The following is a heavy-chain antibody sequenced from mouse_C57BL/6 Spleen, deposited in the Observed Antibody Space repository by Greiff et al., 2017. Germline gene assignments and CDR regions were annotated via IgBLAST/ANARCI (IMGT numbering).Heavy chain of an antibody. D-gene: IGHD1-1*01. Sequence: VQLVESGAELVKPGASVKISCKASGYAFSSYWMNWVKQRPGKGLEWIGQIYPGDGDTNYNGKFKGKATLTADKSSSTAYMQLSSLTSEDSAVYFCAIYYYGSSYFDYWGQGTTLTVSS. J-gene: IGHJ2*01. CDR3: AIYYYGSSYFDY. CDR1: GYAFSSYW. V-gene: IGHV1-80*01. CDR2: IYPGDGDT.